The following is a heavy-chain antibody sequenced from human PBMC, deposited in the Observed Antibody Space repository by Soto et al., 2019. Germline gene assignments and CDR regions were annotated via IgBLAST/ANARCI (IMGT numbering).Heavy chain of an antibody. V-gene: IGHV1-18*01. J-gene: IGHJ4*02. Sequence: QVQLVQSGAEVKKPGASVKVSCKASGYAFTSYGISWVRQAPGQGLEWMGWISAYNGNTNYGQKLQGRVTMTTDTCTSTGYMALRSLRSDDTAVYYCARDSSVGGTFFDYWGQGTLVTVSS. D-gene: IGHD1-26*01. CDR3: ARDSSVGGTFFDY. CDR1: GYAFTSYG. CDR2: ISAYNGNT.